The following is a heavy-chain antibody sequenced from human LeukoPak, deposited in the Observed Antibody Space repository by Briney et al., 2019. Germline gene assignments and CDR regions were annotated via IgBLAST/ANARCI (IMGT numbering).Heavy chain of an antibody. CDR2: ISGLSTHI. D-gene: IGHD3-16*01. CDR3: GRAFPPLRTSSAGDL. V-gene: IGHV3-69-1*02. Sequence: PGGSLRLSCSASGFPFSDYDMIWVRQAPGKGLEWVSSISGLSTHIYYGDSVKGRFSISRDNAKNSVYLQMNSLGVEDTAIYYCGRAFPPLRTSSAGDLWGQGILVTVSS. J-gene: IGHJ4*02. CDR1: GFPFSDYD.